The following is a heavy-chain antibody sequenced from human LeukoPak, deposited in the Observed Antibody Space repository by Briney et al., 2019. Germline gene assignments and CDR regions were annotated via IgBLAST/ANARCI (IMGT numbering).Heavy chain of an antibody. CDR2: IYYSGST. D-gene: IGHD2-2*01. Sequence: SETLSLTCTVSGGSISSSSYYWGWIRQPPGKGLEWIGSIYYSGSTYYNPSLKSRVTISVDTSKNQFSLKLSSVAAADTAVYYCARKRTTYCSSTSCYGNYYYYYMDVWGKGTTVTISS. CDR3: ARKRTTYCSSTSCYGNYYYYYMDV. CDR1: GGSISSSSYY. V-gene: IGHV4-39*07. J-gene: IGHJ6*03.